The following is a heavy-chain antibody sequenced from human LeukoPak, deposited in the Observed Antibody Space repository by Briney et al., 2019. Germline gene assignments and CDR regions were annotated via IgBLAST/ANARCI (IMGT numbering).Heavy chain of an antibody. CDR1: GGSISSYY. J-gene: IGHJ4*02. CDR2: VSYSGST. V-gene: IGHV4-59*01. Sequence: SETLSLTCSVSGGSISSYYWNWIRQPPGKGLEWIGYVSYSGSTNYNPSLKSRVTISVDTSKNQFSLKLSSVTAADTAVYYCARRSPYSTGWSSYFDYWGQGALVTVSS. D-gene: IGHD6-19*01. CDR3: ARRSPYSTGWSSYFDY.